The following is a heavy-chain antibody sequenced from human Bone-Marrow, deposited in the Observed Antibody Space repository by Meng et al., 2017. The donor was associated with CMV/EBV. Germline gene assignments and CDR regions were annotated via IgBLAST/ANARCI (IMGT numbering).Heavy chain of an antibody. D-gene: IGHD2-2*01. Sequence: SCGISRVRRVPGQGHEWMGWISAYNGNTNYAQKIQGRVTMNTDTSTSTAYMELRSLRYDDTAVYYCARDLEDIVVVPAAPATPHFDYWGQGTLVTVSS. J-gene: IGHJ4*02. V-gene: IGHV1-18*01. CDR3: ARDLEDIVVVPAAPATPHFDY. CDR2: ISAYNGNT. CDR1: SCG.